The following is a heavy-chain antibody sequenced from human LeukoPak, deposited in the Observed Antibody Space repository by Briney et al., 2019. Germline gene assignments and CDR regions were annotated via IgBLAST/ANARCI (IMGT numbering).Heavy chain of an antibody. CDR3: AKDLRATSYHFDY. V-gene: IGHV3-23*01. Sequence: GGSLRLSCAASGFTFSSYAMSWVREAPGKGLEWVSAISGSGGSTYYADSVKGRFTISRDNSKNTLYLQMNSLRAEDTAVYYCAKDLRATSYHFDYWGQGTLVTVSS. CDR1: GFTFSSYA. CDR2: ISGSGGST. D-gene: IGHD5-24*01. J-gene: IGHJ4*02.